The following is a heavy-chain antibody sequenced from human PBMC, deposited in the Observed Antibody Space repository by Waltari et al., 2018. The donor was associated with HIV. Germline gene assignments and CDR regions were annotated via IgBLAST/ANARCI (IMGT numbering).Heavy chain of an antibody. CDR1: GGSITTYL. CDR3: ARGIFGGNPGY. D-gene: IGHD2-15*01. CDR2: IHSPGRT. J-gene: IGHJ4*02. Sequence: QLQLRESGPRLVQPLQTLAPICSVSGGSITTYLWNWYRQPPGKGLEWIGYIHSPGRTNYNPSLKSRVTISVDTSKTVFSLQLKSVTAADTAIDYCARGIFGGNPGYWGRGTLITVS. V-gene: IGHV4-59*01.